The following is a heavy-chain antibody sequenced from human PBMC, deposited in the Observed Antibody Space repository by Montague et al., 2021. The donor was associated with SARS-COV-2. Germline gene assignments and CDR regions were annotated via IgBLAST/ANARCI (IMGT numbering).Heavy chain of an antibody. Sequence: SLRLSFAASGFTVSSNYMSWVRQAPGKGLEWVSVIYSGGSTYYADSVKGRLTISRDNSKNTLYLQMNSLRAEDTAVYYCARELLEVGATDYWGQGTLVTVSS. D-gene: IGHD1-26*01. J-gene: IGHJ4*02. CDR3: ARELLEVGATDY. CDR1: GFTVSSNY. V-gene: IGHV3-66*01. CDR2: IYSGGST.